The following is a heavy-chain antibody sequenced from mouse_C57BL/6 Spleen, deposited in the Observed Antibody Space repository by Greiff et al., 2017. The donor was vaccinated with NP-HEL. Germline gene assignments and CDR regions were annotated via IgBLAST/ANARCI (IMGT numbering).Heavy chain of an antibody. J-gene: IGHJ2*01. CDR3: ARTPNYYGSSWDY. V-gene: IGHV5-6*02. CDR2: ISSGGSYT. CDR1: GFTFSSYG. Sequence: DVKLVESGGDLVKPGGSLKLSCAASGFTFSSYGMSWVRQTPDKRLEWVATISSGGSYTYYPDSVKGRFTISRDNAKNTLYLQMSSLKSEDTAMYYCARTPNYYGSSWDYWGQGTTLTVSS. D-gene: IGHD1-1*01.